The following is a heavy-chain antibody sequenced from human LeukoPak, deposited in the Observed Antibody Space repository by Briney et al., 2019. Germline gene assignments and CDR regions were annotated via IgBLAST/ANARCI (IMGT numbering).Heavy chain of an antibody. J-gene: IGHJ4*02. D-gene: IGHD3-22*01. CDR2: MNPNSGNT. CDR1: GYTFTSYD. V-gene: IGHV1-8*01. CDR3: ATARGYYDSSGYPH. Sequence: ASVTVSCKASGYTFTSYDINWVRQATGQGLEWMGWMNPNSGNTGYAQKLQGRVTMTRNTSISTAYMELSSLRSEDTAVYYCATARGYYDSSGYPHWGQGTLVTVSS.